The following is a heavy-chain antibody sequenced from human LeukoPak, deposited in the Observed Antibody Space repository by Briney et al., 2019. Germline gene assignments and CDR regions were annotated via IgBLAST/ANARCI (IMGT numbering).Heavy chain of an antibody. CDR2: MWFSSGNT. D-gene: IGHD1-7*01. Sequence: KPGGSLRLSCAASGFPFSEYSMTCVRQAPGKGLECISYMWFSSGNTKYAGSVKGQFTVSAHNARISLYLQMNSLRVDDTAVYYCARDQNYAFDNWGQGTLVTVSS. CDR1: GFPFSEYS. CDR3: ARDQNYAFDN. V-gene: IGHV3-11*06. J-gene: IGHJ4*02.